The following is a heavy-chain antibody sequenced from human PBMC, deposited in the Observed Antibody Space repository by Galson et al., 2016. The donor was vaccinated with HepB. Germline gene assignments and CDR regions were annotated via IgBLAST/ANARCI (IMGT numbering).Heavy chain of an antibody. J-gene: IGHJ4*02. CDR3: ARESLIAAPAQLDY. CDR1: GFTFSRHG. Sequence: SLRLSCAASGFTFSRHGFHWVRQAPGKGLEWVSLIWSDGGNKYYADSVKGRFTISRDNSKKTLYLQMNSLRPEDTAVYYCARESLIAAPAQLDYWGQGTLVTVSS. V-gene: IGHV3-33*01. D-gene: IGHD6-13*01. CDR2: IWSDGGNK.